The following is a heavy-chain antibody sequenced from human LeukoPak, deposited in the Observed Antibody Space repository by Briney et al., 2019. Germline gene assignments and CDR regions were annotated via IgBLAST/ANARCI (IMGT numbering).Heavy chain of an antibody. V-gene: IGHV4-39*01. J-gene: IGHJ4*02. CDR2: LYYSGWST. CDR3: ARLGCSSASCHPGN. Sequence: SETLSLTCTVSGGSISSSYYYWGWVRQPPGKGLEWIGSLYYSGWSTYYNPSLKSRVTISVDTSKNQFSLKLNSVTAADTAVYYCARLGCSSASCHPGNWGQGTLVTVSS. CDR1: GGSISSSYYY. D-gene: IGHD2-2*01.